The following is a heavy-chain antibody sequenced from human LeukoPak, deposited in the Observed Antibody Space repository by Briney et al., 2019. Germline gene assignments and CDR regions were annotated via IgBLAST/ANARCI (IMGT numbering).Heavy chain of an antibody. CDR3: TRDEAVGAPFDY. CDR2: ITSDGSST. J-gene: IGHJ4*02. D-gene: IGHD1-26*01. V-gene: IGHV3-74*01. Sequence: GGSLRLSCVASGFTFSNYWMHWVRQAPGEGLVWVSRITSDGSSTSYADSVKGRFTISRDNAKNTLYLHMNSLRAEDTAVYYCTRDEAVGAPFDYWGQGTLVTVSS. CDR1: GFTFSNYW.